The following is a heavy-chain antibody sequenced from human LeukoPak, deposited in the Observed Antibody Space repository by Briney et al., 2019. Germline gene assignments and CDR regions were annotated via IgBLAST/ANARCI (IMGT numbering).Heavy chain of an antibody. D-gene: IGHD3-10*01. CDR1: GYSFTSYW. Sequence: GESLKISCKGSGYSFTSYWIGWVRQMPGKGLEWMGIIYPGDSDTRYSPSFQGQVTISADKSISTAYLQWSSLKASDTAMYYCARRQYSPGGMVRGNNDAFDIWGQGTMVTVSS. CDR3: ARRQYSPGGMVRGNNDAFDI. V-gene: IGHV5-51*01. CDR2: IYPGDSDT. J-gene: IGHJ3*02.